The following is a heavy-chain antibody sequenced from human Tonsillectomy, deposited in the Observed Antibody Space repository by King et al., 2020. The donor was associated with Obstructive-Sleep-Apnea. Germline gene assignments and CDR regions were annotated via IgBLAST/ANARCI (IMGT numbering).Heavy chain of an antibody. D-gene: IGHD2-15*01. CDR3: ARGPWGCSGAGCYPTRY. CDR2: MNPNSGNT. V-gene: IGHV1-8*01. CDR1: GYTFTSYD. J-gene: IGHJ4*02. Sequence: VQLVQSGAEVKKPGASVKVSCKASGYTFTSYDINWVRQATGQGLEWMGWMNPNSGNTGYAQKFQGRVTMTRNTSISTAYMELSSLRSDDTAMYYCARGPWGCSGAGCYPTRYWGQGTLVTVSS.